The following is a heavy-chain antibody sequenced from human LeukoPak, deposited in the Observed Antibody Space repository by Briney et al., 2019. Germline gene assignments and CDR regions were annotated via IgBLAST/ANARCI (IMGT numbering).Heavy chain of an antibody. CDR1: GGSFSGYY. CDR2: INHSGST. D-gene: IGHD3-3*01. J-gene: IGHJ6*02. Sequence: SETLSLTYAVYGGSFSGYYWSWIRQPPGKGLEWIGEINHSGSTNYNPSLKSRVTISVDTSKNQFSLKLSSVTAADTAVYYCARGHRFLEWLPSYYYYGMDVWGQGTTVTVSS. V-gene: IGHV4-34*01. CDR3: ARGHRFLEWLPSYYYYGMDV.